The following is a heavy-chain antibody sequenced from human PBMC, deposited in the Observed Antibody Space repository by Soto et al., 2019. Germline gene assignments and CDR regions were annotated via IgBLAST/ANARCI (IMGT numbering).Heavy chain of an antibody. V-gene: IGHV4-34*01. J-gene: IGHJ4*02. CDR2: INHSGST. Sequence: PSETLSLTCAVYGGSFSGYYWSWIRQPPGKGLEWIGEINHSGSTNYNPSLKSRVTISVDTSKNQFSLKLSSVTAADTAAYYCARGSVRGVIHYWGQGTLVTVSS. CDR1: GGSFSGYY. CDR3: ARGSVRGVIHY. D-gene: IGHD3-10*01.